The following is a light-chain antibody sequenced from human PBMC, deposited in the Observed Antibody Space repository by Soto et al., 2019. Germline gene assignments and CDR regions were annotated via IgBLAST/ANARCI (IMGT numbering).Light chain of an antibody. CDR1: QSISSW. V-gene: IGKV1-5*01. Sequence: DIQMTQSPSTLSASVGDRVTTTCRASQSISSWLAWYQQKPGKAPKLLIYDASSLESGVPSRFSGSGSATEFTLTISSLQPDDFATYYCQQYETFSGTFGPGTKVDIK. J-gene: IGKJ1*01. CDR2: DAS. CDR3: QQYETFSGT.